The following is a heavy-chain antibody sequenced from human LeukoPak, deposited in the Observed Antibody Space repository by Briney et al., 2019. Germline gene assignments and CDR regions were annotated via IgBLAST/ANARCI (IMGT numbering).Heavy chain of an antibody. CDR2: ISGSGGST. Sequence: GGSLRLSCAASRCTFSSYAMSWVRQAPGKGLEWVSAISGSGGSTYYADSVKGRFTISRDNSKNTLYLQMNSLRAEDTAVYYCAKVMTRTMVRGVPPSDYWGQGTLVTVSS. J-gene: IGHJ4*02. D-gene: IGHD3-10*01. CDR3: AKVMTRTMVRGVPPSDY. CDR1: RCTFSSYA. V-gene: IGHV3-23*01.